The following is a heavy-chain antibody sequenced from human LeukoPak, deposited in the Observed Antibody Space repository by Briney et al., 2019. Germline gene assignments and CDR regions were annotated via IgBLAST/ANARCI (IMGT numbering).Heavy chain of an antibody. CDR2: ISSSSSYI. J-gene: IGHJ5*02. V-gene: IGHV3-21*01. Sequence: GGSLRLSCAASGFTFSSYSMNWVRQAPGKGLEWVSSISSSSSYIYYADSVKGRFTISRDNTKNSLYLQMNSLRAEDTAVYYCAKDYGITGTGGAWLDPWGQGTQVTVSS. CDR3: AKDYGITGTGGAWLDP. CDR1: GFTFSSYS. D-gene: IGHD1-20*01.